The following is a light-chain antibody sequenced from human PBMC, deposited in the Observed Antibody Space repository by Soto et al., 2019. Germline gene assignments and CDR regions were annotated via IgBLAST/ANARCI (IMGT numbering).Light chain of an antibody. V-gene: IGLV2-14*03. CDR2: DVS. Sequence: QSALTHPASVSGSPGQSIIISCTGTTSDVGGYNYGSWYQQHPGKAPKLMIYDVSSRPSGASNRFSGSKSGNTASLTISGLQAEDEADYYCSSDTSNDTVLIGAGTMLTVL. CDR3: SSDTSNDTVL. CDR1: TSDVGGYNY. J-gene: IGLJ2*01.